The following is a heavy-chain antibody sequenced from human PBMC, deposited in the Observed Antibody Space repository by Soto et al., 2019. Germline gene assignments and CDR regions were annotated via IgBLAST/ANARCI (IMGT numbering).Heavy chain of an antibody. J-gene: IGHJ3*02. Sequence: GGSLRLSCAASGFTVSSNYMSWVRQAPGKGLEWVSVIYSGGSTYYADSVKGRFTISRDNSKNTLYLQMNSLRAEDTAVYYCARDLYYYDSSGYPKAAFDIWGQGTMVTVSS. CDR1: GFTVSSNY. V-gene: IGHV3-53*01. D-gene: IGHD3-22*01. CDR2: IYSGGST. CDR3: ARDLYYYDSSGYPKAAFDI.